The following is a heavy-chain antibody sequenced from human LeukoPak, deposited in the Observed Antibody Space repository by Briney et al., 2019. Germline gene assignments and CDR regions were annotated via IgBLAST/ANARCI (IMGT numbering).Heavy chain of an antibody. J-gene: IGHJ4*02. D-gene: IGHD5-18*01. CDR3: ARGKTAMVLGAIYYFDY. CDR1: GGSFSGYY. CDR2: INHSGST. V-gene: IGHV4-34*01. Sequence: SETLSLTCAVYGGSFSGYYWSWIRQPPGKGLEWIGEINHSGSTNYNPSLKSRVTISVDTSKNQFSLKLSSVTAADTTVYYCARGKTAMVLGAIYYFDYWGQGTLVTVSS.